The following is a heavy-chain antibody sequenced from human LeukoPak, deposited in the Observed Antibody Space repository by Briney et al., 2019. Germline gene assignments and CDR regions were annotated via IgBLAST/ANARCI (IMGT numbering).Heavy chain of an antibody. V-gene: IGHV4-31*03. CDR3: ARGTDYERFDY. D-gene: IGHD3-16*01. CDR2: IYYSGST. J-gene: IGHJ4*02. Sequence: SETLSLTCTVSVGSLSSGGYYLSWIRQHPGKGLEWIGYIYYSGSTYYNPSLKSRVTISVDTSKNQFSLKLSSVTAADTAVYYCARGTDYERFDYWGQGTLVTVSS. CDR1: VGSLSSGGYY.